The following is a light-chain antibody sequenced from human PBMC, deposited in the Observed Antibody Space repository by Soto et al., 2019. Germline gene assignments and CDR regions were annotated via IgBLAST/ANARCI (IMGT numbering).Light chain of an antibody. CDR3: QAYNSYS. Sequence: QSRPFLSASVGERVTITSRASQGISIYLAWYQQKPGKAPKLLIYAASTLQSRVSSRSNGSGSGIEFTLTISRLQADDFASYYYQAYNSYSFGQGTKVDIK. CDR2: AAS. V-gene: IGKV1-9*01. CDR1: QGISIY. J-gene: IGKJ1*01.